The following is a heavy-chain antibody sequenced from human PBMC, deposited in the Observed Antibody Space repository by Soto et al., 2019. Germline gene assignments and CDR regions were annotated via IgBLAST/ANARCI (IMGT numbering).Heavy chain of an antibody. CDR2: ISGSGGST. Sequence: GGSLRLSCAASGFTFSNYAMNWVRQAPGKGLEWVSGISGSGGSTYYEDSVKGRFTISRDNSKNTLYLQMNSLRAEDTAVYYCAKCYSYYYYMDVWGKGTTVTVSS. CDR1: GFTFSNYA. D-gene: IGHD3-10*01. V-gene: IGHV3-23*01. CDR3: AKCYSYYYYMDV. J-gene: IGHJ6*03.